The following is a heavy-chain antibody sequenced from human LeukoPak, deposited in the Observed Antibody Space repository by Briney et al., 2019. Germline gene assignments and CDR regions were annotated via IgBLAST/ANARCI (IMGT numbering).Heavy chain of an antibody. CDR2: IYHSGTT. V-gene: IGHV4-4*02. CDR3: SSCLFDYYYFDQ. Sequence: SETLSLTCAVSGDSITSHNWWSWVRQSPGKGLEWIGEIYHSGTTNYSPSLKSRVTISVDKSKNQLSLRLTSVTAADAAVYFCSSCLFDYYYFDQWGQGTLVTVSS. D-gene: IGHD3-10*01. J-gene: IGHJ4*02. CDR1: GDSITSHNW.